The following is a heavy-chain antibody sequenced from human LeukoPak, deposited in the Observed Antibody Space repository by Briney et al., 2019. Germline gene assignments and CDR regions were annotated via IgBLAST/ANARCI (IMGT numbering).Heavy chain of an antibody. D-gene: IGHD2-2*01. CDR3: ARGGGYCSSTSCNWFDP. J-gene: IGHJ5*02. V-gene: IGHV3-21*01. CDR1: GFTFSSYS. Sequence: PGGSLRLSCAASGFTFSSYSMNWVRQDPGKGLEWVSSISSSSSYIYYADSVKGRFTISRDNAKNSLYLQMNSLRAEDTAVYYCARGGGYCSSTSCNWFDPWGQGTLVTVSS. CDR2: ISSSSSYI.